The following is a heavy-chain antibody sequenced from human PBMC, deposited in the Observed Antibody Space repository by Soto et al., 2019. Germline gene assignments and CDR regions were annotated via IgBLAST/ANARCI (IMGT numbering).Heavy chain of an antibody. V-gene: IGHV4-34*01. CDR1: GGSFSGYY. Sequence: SETLSLTCAVYGGSFSGYYWSWIRQPPGKGLEWIGEINHSGSTNYNPSLKSRVTISVDTSKNQFSLKLSSVTAADTAVYYCARGGSRIVGDPTYYYDYPGQPTLVTVSS. J-gene: IGHJ4*01. CDR3: ARGGSRIVGDPTYYYDY. CDR2: INHSGST. D-gene: IGHD1-26*01.